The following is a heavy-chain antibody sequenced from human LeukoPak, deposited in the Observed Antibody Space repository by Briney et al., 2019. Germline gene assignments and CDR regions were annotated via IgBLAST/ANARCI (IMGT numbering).Heavy chain of an antibody. V-gene: IGHV3-7*01. D-gene: IGHD3-22*01. CDR1: GFTFSSYC. Sequence: PGGSLRLSCAASGFTFSSYCMSWVRQAPGKGLEWVANIKQGGSEKYYVDSVKGRFTISRDNSKNTLYLQMNSLRAGDTAVYNCAKDSLISIKVVVEYFFDWGQGTLVTVSS. CDR2: IKQGGSEK. CDR3: AKDSLISIKVVVEYFFD. J-gene: IGHJ4*02.